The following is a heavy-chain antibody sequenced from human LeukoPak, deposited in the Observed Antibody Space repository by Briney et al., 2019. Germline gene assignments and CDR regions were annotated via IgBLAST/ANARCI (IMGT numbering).Heavy chain of an antibody. CDR1: GGSISSGGYY. Sequence: SQTLSLTCTVSGGSISSGGYYWSWIRQHPGKGLEWIGYIYYSGSTNYNPSLKSRVTISVDTSKNQFSLKLSSVTAADTAVYYCARQKGDFWSGYPDNYYYYGMDVWGQGTTVTVSS. J-gene: IGHJ6*02. CDR2: IYYSGST. CDR3: ARQKGDFWSGYPDNYYYYGMDV. V-gene: IGHV4-61*08. D-gene: IGHD3-3*01.